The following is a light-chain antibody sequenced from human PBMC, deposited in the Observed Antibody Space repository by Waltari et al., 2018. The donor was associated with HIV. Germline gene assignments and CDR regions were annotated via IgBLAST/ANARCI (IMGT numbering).Light chain of an antibody. J-gene: IGLJ2*01. Sequence: QSALTQPPSASGSPGQSVTISCTGTSRDVGGYNYVSWYQQHPGKAPKLMIYEVSKRPSGVPDRFSGSKSGNTASLTISGLQAEDEADYYCCSFAGSYTWLFGGGTKLTVL. CDR3: CSFAGSYTWL. V-gene: IGLV2-8*01. CDR2: EVS. CDR1: SRDVGGYNY.